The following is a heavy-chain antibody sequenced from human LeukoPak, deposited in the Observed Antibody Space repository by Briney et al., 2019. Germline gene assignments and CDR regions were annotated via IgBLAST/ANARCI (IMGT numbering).Heavy chain of an antibody. CDR3: TRDDFGIKTDWEDYYYMDV. V-gene: IGHV4-61*02. J-gene: IGHJ6*03. CDR2: IYTSGST. D-gene: IGHD3-3*01. CDR1: GGSISSTTYY. Sequence: SETLSLTCTVSGGSISSTTYYWSWIRQPAGKGLEWIGRIYTSGSTNYNPSLKSRVTISVDTSKNQFSLNLKSVSAADTAVYYCTRDDFGIKTDWEDYYYMDVWGKGTTVTVSS.